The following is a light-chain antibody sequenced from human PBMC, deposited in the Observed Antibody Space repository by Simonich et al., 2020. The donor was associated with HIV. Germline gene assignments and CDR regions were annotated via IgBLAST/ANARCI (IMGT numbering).Light chain of an antibody. CDR2: GAS. CDR1: QTISSRF. J-gene: IGKJ3*01. CDR3: QQYNNWPSPFT. V-gene: IGKV3-15*01. Sequence: EIVLTQSPGALSLSPGERATLSCRVSQTISSRFLAWFQQKPGQAPRLVIYGASMRATGIPARFSGSGFGTEFTLTITSMQSEDFAVYYCQQYNNWPSPFTFGPGTKVDIK.